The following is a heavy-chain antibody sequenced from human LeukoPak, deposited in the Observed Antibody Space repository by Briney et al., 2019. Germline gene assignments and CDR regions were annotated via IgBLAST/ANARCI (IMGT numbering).Heavy chain of an antibody. Sequence: GASVKVSCKFSGYSLTELSMHWVRQSPGKGLEWMGGFDPDDGETPLFAQKFQGRVSMTEDTSTDTAYMELSSLSSEDTAVYYCATGTIYCSSCSGDYWGQGTLVTVSS. D-gene: IGHD2-2*01. CDR1: GYSLTELS. CDR2: FDPDDGET. J-gene: IGHJ4*02. V-gene: IGHV1-24*01. CDR3: ATGTIYCSSCSGDY.